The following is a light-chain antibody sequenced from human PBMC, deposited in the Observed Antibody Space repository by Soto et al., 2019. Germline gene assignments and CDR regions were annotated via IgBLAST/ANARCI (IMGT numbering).Light chain of an antibody. V-gene: IGKV3-20*01. Sequence: EIVLTQSPGTLSLSPGERATLSCRASQSVSSSYLAWYQQNPGQAPRLLTYGASSRATGIPDRFSGSGSGTDFTITISRLEAEDFAVYYCQQYGSSSWTFGQGTKVEIK. CDR1: QSVSSSY. CDR2: GAS. J-gene: IGKJ1*01. CDR3: QQYGSSSWT.